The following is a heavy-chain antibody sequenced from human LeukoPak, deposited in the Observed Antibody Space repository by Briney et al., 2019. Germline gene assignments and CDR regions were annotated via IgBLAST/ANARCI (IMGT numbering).Heavy chain of an antibody. CDR1: GFTFDDYA. CDR3: AKDHYYDGSGYYRN. Sequence: GGSLRLTCAASGFTFDDYAMHWVRQAPGKGLEWVSGINWNSGSIGYAASVKGRFTISRDNAKNSLYLQMNSLRAEDTALYYCAKDHYYDGSGYYRNWGQGTLVTVSS. V-gene: IGHV3-9*01. D-gene: IGHD3-22*01. CDR2: INWNSGSI. J-gene: IGHJ4*02.